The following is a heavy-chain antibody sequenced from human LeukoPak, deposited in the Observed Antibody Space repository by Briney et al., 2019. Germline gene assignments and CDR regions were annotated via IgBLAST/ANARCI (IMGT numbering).Heavy chain of an antibody. V-gene: IGHV4-38-2*02. CDR2: IYHSGSS. D-gene: IGHD6-13*01. J-gene: IGHJ5*02. Sequence: SETLSLTCTVSTYSISSGYYWGWIRRPPGKGLEWIGSIYHSGSSYYNPSLKSRVTISVDTSKNQFSLKLSSVTAADTAVYYCARVLGAAAGTGWFDPWGQGTLVTVSS. CDR1: TYSISSGYY. CDR3: ARVLGAAAGTGWFDP.